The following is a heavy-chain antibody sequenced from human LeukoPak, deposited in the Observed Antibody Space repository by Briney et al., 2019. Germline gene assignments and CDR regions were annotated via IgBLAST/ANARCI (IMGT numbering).Heavy chain of an antibody. CDR3: ASTSGGTFSAFDI. CDR2: INPNSGGT. J-gene: IGHJ3*02. D-gene: IGHD2-8*02. Sequence: ASVKVSCKVSGYTFTGYYMHWVRQAPGQGLEWMGWINPNSGGTNYAQKFQGRVTMTRDTSISTAYMELSRLRSDDTAVYYCASTSGGTFSAFDIWGQGTMVTVSS. CDR1: GYTFTGYY. V-gene: IGHV1-2*02.